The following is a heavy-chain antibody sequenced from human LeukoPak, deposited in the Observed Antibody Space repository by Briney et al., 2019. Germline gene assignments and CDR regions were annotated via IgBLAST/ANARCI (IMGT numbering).Heavy chain of an antibody. V-gene: IGHV4-4*07. J-gene: IGHJ6*03. CDR1: GVSISGYY. D-gene: IGHD1-26*01. CDR3: ARESRIVEGDGYYIDV. CDR2: IYISRGT. Sequence: SETLSLTCTVSGVSISGYYWSWIRQPAGKGLEWIGRIYISRGTNYNPSLTSRAIMSVDTSKNQFSLQLTSVTAADTAVYYCARESRIVEGDGYYIDVWGKGTTVTV.